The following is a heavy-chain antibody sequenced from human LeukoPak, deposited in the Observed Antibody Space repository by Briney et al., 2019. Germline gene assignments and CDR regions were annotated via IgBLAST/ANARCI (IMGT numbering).Heavy chain of an antibody. D-gene: IGHD5-18*01. CDR3: ARGRTLGSYDYSHFGY. V-gene: IGHV3-23*01. Sequence: RPGGSLRLSCAASGFTFSNYAMTWVRQAPGKGLEWVSTISGTGGFTTSTYYADSVKGRFTISRDNAKNTLYLQINSLRAEDTAVYYCARGRTLGSYDYSHFGYWGQGTLVTVAS. J-gene: IGHJ4*02. CDR2: ISGTGGFTTST. CDR1: GFTFSNYA.